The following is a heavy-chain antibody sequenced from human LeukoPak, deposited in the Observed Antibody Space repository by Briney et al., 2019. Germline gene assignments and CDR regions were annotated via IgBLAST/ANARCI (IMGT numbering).Heavy chain of an antibody. CDR3: AKLVLRFLEWLDDY. J-gene: IGHJ4*02. Sequence: AGGSLRLSCAASGFSISSYGMNWVRQAPGKGLEWVSAISGSGGSTYYADSVEGRFTISRDNSKNTLYLQMNSLRAEDTAVYYCAKLVLRFLEWLDDYWGQGTLVTVSS. D-gene: IGHD3-3*01. V-gene: IGHV3-23*01. CDR1: GFSISSYG. CDR2: ISGSGGST.